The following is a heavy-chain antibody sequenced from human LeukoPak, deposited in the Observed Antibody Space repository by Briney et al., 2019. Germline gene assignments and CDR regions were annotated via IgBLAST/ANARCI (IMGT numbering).Heavy chain of an antibody. CDR1: GGSISSYY. J-gene: IGHJ5*02. Sequence: PSETLSLTCTVSGGSISSYYWSWIRQPAGKGLEWIGRIYTSGSTNYNPSLKSRVTMSVDTSKNQFSLKLSSVTAADTAVYYCARDHSWFGATWNWFDPWGQGTLVTVSS. V-gene: IGHV4-4*07. CDR2: IYTSGST. CDR3: ARDHSWFGATWNWFDP. D-gene: IGHD3-10*01.